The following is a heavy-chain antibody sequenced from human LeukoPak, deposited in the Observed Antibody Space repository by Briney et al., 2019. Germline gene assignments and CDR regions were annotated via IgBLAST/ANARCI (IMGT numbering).Heavy chain of an antibody. D-gene: IGHD3-10*01. J-gene: IGHJ4*02. V-gene: IGHV3-30*18. CDR2: ISHDGSNE. CDR3: AKEGYYGSGSFPDS. Sequence: GGSLRLSCEASGFTFSSYGMHWVRRAPGKGLEWMTVISHDGSNEYYIDSVKGRFTISRDNSKSTLYLQMSSLRVEDTAVYYCAKEGYYGSGSFPDSWGQGTLVTVSS. CDR1: GFTFSSYG.